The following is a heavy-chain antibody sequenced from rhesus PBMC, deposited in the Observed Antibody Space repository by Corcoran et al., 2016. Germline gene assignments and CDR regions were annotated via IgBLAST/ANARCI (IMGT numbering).Heavy chain of an antibody. CDR2: ISYTGGRP. CDR1: GFSFSDYY. D-gene: IGHD1-26*01. V-gene: IGHV3S18*01. J-gene: IGHJ6*01. CDR3: ARDSITGTTRYGLDS. Sequence: EVQLVESGGGLAKSGGSLRLSCAASGFSFSDYYMYWVRQAPGNGLEWVSGISYTGGRPYNADAVKGRFTNSRENAKNTLYIQMDSLRAEDTAVYYCARDSITGTTRYGLDSWGQGVVVTVSS.